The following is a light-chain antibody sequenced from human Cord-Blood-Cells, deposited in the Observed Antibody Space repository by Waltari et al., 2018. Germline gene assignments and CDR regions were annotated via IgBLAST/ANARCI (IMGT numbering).Light chain of an antibody. CDR1: SSDVGGYNY. CDR2: EVS. J-gene: IGLJ2*01. CDR3: CSYAGSYTLV. Sequence: QSALTQPRSVSGSPGQSVTISRTGTSSDVGGYNYVSWYQQHPGKAPKLMIYEVSKRPSGVPNRFSGSKSGNTASLTISGLQAEDEADYYCCSYAGSYTLVFGGGTKLTVL. V-gene: IGLV2-11*01.